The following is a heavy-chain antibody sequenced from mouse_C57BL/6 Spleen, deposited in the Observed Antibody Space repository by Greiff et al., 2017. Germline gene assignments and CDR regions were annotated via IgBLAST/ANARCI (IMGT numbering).Heavy chain of an antibody. CDR2: ISNGGGST. CDR1: GFTFSDYY. J-gene: IGHJ4*01. D-gene: IGHD2-4*01. Sequence: EVQRVEPGGGLVQPGGSLKLSCAASGFTFSDYYLYWLRQTPEKRLAWVAYISNGGGSTYSPDTVKGRFTISRDHAKNTLYLQRSRLKSEDTAMYYCARQGIYYDYDGAMDYWGQGTSVTVSA. CDR3: ARQGIYYDYDGAMDY. V-gene: IGHV5-12*01.